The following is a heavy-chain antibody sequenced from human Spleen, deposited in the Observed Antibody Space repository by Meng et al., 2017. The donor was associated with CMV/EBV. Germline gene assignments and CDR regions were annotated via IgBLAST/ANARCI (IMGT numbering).Heavy chain of an antibody. J-gene: IGHJ6*02. CDR1: GFTFSSYA. CDR2: ISYDGSNK. CDR3: AKGRQNSYCSSTSCYYYGMDV. V-gene: IGHV3-30*04. D-gene: IGHD2-2*01. Sequence: LSLTCAASGFTFSSYAMHWVRQAPGKGLEWVAVISYDGSNKYYADSVKGRFTISRDNSKNTLYLQMNSLRAEDTAVYYCAKGRQNSYCSSTSCYYYGMDVWGQGTTVTVSS.